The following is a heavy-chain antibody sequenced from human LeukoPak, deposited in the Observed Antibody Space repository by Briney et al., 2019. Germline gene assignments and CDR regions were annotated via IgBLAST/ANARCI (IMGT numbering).Heavy chain of an antibody. J-gene: IGHJ5*02. CDR3: AREGPRYCSGGSCIRPNWFDP. V-gene: IGHV1-18*04. CDR1: GYTFTSYG. D-gene: IGHD2-15*01. CDR2: ISAYNGNT. Sequence: GASVKVSCKASGYTFTSYGISWVRQAPGQGLEGMVWISAYNGNTNYAQKLQGRVTMTTDTSTSTAYMELRSLRSDDTAVYYCAREGPRYCSGGSCIRPNWFDPWGQGTLVTVSS.